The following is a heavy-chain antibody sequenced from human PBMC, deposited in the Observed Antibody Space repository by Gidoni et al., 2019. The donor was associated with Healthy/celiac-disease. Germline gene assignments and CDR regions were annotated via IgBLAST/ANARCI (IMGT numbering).Heavy chain of an antibody. D-gene: IGHD6-19*01. CDR1: GFPFSSYA. Sequence: EVQLLESGGGLVQPGGSLRLSCAASGFPFSSYAMSWVRQAPGKGLEWVSAISGRGGSTYYADSVKGRFTISRDNSKNTLYLQMNSLRAEDTAVYYCAKVDSGSGWREFDYWGQGTLVTVSS. CDR2: ISGRGGST. CDR3: AKVDSGSGWREFDY. J-gene: IGHJ4*02. V-gene: IGHV3-23*01.